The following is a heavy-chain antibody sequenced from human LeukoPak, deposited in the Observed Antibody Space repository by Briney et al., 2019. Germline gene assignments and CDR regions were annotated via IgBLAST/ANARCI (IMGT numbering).Heavy chain of an antibody. CDR2: ISSTTSYT. J-gene: IGHJ6*02. Sequence: PGGSLRLSCAASGFTFSDYYMSWIRQAPGKGLDWVPYISSTTSYTKYADFVKGRFTISRDNAKNSLYLQMNNLRVEDTAVYYCVRDSPRYCNSTSCPGLDVWGHGTTVTVSS. CDR3: VRDSPRYCNSTSCPGLDV. V-gene: IGHV3-11*06. CDR1: GFTFSDYY. D-gene: IGHD2-2*01.